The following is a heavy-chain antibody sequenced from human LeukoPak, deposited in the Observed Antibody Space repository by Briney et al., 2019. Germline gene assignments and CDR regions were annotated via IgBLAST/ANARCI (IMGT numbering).Heavy chain of an antibody. CDR3: ARGTMGMTVALFEF. J-gene: IGHJ4*01. CDR1: GDSVSSNTAA. Sequence: SQTLSLTCVISGDSVSSNTAAWNWIRQSPSRGLQWLGRTYYRSRWYDDYAMSVQSRLTITSDTSKNQFSLELAPVTPEDTAVYYCARGTMGMTVALFEFWGQGTLVTVSS. CDR2: TYYRSRWYD. D-gene: IGHD6-19*01. V-gene: IGHV6-1*01.